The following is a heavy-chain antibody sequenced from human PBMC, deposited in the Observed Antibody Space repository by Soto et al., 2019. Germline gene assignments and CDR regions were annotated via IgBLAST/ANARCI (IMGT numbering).Heavy chain of an antibody. D-gene: IGHD3-10*01. Sequence: GGSLRLSCAASGFTFSSFAMSWVRQAPGKGLDWVSAISGSGGSTYSADSVKGRFTISRDNSKNTLFLQMNSLRADDTAVYYCARDILSGGAYPDSWGQGTKVTVSS. CDR3: ARDILSGGAYPDS. V-gene: IGHV3-23*01. CDR1: GFTFSSFA. J-gene: IGHJ5*01. CDR2: ISGSGGST.